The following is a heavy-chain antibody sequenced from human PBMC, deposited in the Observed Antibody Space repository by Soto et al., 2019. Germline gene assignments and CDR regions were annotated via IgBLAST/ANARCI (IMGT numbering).Heavy chain of an antibody. Sequence: EVQLLESGGGLVQPGGSLRLSCATSGFTFSDHAMLWVRQAPGEGLEWVSGIRGDFVTTPYADSVKGRFTISRDNSQNTLYLHMNSLRAEDTARYYCVKEGKMGVEGFDFWGQGTLVTVSS. J-gene: IGHJ4*02. D-gene: IGHD1-26*01. V-gene: IGHV3-23*01. CDR2: IRGDFVTT. CDR1: GFTFSDHA. CDR3: VKEGKMGVEGFDF.